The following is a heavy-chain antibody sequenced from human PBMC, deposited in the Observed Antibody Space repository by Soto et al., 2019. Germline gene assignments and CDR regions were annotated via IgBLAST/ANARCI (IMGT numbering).Heavy chain of an antibody. CDR1: GYNFANYW. D-gene: IGHD6-13*01. V-gene: IGHV5-51*01. CDR2: IFPGDSDT. CDR3: AAGYTTGLDAFDI. J-gene: IGHJ3*02. Sequence: GESLKISCKGSGYNFANYWIGWVRQMPGKGLEWMGVIFPGDSDTKNSPSLQGQITMSVDKSDSSAYLQWRSLKASDTAMYYCAAGYTTGLDAFDIWGQGTMVTVSS.